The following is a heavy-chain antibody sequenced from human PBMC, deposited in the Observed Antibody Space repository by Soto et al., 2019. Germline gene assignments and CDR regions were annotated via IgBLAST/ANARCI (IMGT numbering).Heavy chain of an antibody. Sequence: QVQLQEWGPGLVKPSQTLSLTCTVSGGSIRNGDYYWGWIRQPPGKGLEWIGYVYYSGTTYSHPSLKSRVTISVDTSENEFSLRLSSVTAADTAVYYCVTVKLVGAAYYFDYWGPGTLVTVSS. J-gene: IGHJ4*02. CDR1: GGSIRNGDYY. D-gene: IGHD1-26*01. CDR3: VTVKLVGAAYYFDY. CDR2: VYYSGTT. V-gene: IGHV4-30-4*01.